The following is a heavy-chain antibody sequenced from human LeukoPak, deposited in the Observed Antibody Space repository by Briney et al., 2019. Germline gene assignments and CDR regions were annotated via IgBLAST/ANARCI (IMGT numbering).Heavy chain of an antibody. CDR2: ISYDGSNK. V-gene: IGHV3-30-3*01. J-gene: IGHJ4*02. CDR3: ARLGTAMVTPTDY. D-gene: IGHD5-18*01. Sequence: HPGGSLRLSCAASGFTFSSYAMHWVRQAPGKGLEWVAVISYDGSNKYYADSVKGRFTISRDNSKNTLYLQMNSLRAEDTAVYYCARLGTAMVTPTDYWGQGTLVTVSS. CDR1: GFTFSSYA.